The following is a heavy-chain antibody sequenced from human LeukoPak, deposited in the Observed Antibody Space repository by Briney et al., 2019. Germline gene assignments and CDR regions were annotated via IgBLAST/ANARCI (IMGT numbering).Heavy chain of an antibody. CDR1: GASMSDYY. CDR2: IYYTGST. CDR3: VRRVRYFGQNDY. J-gene: IGHJ4*01. V-gene: IGHV4-59*08. Sequence: PSETLSLTCTVSGASMSDYYWSWIRQPPGKGLEWIGNIYYTGSTNYNPSLKSRVTMSVDTSKNQISLKLSSVTAADSAVYYCVRRVRYFGQNDYWGHGTLVTVSS. D-gene: IGHD3-9*01.